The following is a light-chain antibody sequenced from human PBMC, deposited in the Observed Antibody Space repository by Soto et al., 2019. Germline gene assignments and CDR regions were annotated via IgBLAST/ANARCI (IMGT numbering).Light chain of an antibody. CDR2: DVS. J-gene: IGLJ1*01. CDR3: CSYAGSYTYV. CDR1: SSDVGGYNY. V-gene: IGLV2-11*01. Sequence: QSALTQPRSVSGSPGQSVTISCTGTSSDVGGYNYVSWYQQHPGKAPKLMIYDVSKRPSGVPDRFSGSKSGNTASLTISGRQAEYEADYYCCSYAGSYTYVFGTGTKLTVL.